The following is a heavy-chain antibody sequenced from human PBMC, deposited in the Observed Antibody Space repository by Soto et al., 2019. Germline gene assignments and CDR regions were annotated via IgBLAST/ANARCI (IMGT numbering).Heavy chain of an antibody. CDR1: GGSISSDSYY. CDR3: ARHVTVTTGPYYYYMDV. D-gene: IGHD4-17*01. CDR2: IYYSGST. J-gene: IGHJ6*03. V-gene: IGHV4-39*01. Sequence: QLQLQESGPGLVKPSETLSLTCTVSGGSISSDSYYWGWIRLPPGKGLEWIGTIYYSGSTYSHPSLKSRVPISVDTSKNQFSLNLSSLTAADTAVYFCARHVTVTTGPYYYYMDVWGTGTTVTVSS.